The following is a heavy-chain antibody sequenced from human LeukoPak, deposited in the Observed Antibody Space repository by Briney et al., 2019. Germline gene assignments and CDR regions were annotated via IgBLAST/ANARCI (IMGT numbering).Heavy chain of an antibody. Sequence: GASVKVSCKASGYTFTSYGISWVRQAPGQGPEWMGWISAYNGNTNYAQKLQGRVTMTTDTSTSTAYMELRSLRSDDTAVYYCARGYYYDSSGYYLRFDPWGQGTLVTVSS. J-gene: IGHJ5*02. CDR1: GYTFTSYG. CDR3: ARGYYYDSSGYYLRFDP. D-gene: IGHD3-22*01. CDR2: ISAYNGNT. V-gene: IGHV1-18*01.